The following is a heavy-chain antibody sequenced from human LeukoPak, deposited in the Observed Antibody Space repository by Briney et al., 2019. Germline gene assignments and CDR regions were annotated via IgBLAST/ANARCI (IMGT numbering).Heavy chain of an antibody. CDR3: AVQSVTELGNWFDP. Sequence: SETLSLTCAVYGGSFSGYYWSWIRQTPGKGLQWIGEINHSANTNYNPSLKSRLTISVDTSKNQYSLKLSSVTAADTAVYYCAVQSVTELGNWFDPWGQGTLVTVSS. CDR2: INHSANT. J-gene: IGHJ5*02. V-gene: IGHV4-34*01. CDR1: GGSFSGYY. D-gene: IGHD1-14*01.